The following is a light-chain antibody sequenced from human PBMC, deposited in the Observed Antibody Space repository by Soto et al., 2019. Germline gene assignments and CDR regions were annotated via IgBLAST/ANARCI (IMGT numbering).Light chain of an antibody. J-gene: IGKJ5*01. Sequence: EIVLTQSPATLSLSPGERATLSCRASQSVSSYLAWYQQKPGQAPRLLIYDASNRATGIPARFSGSWSGTDFTLTISSLEPEDFAVYYCQQRSNWPSVTFGLGTRLEIK. CDR3: QQRSNWPSVT. CDR2: DAS. V-gene: IGKV3-11*01. CDR1: QSVSSY.